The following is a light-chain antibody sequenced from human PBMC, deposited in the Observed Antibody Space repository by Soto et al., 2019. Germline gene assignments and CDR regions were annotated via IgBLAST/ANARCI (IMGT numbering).Light chain of an antibody. CDR3: QQYNNWPIT. V-gene: IGKV3D-15*01. CDR1: QTVGSN. J-gene: IGKJ5*01. Sequence: EIVLTQSPAPLSVSPGARATLSCRASQTVGSNLAWYQQKPGQAPRLLIYGASTRASDTPARFSGSGSVTEFALTISSLQSEDFAVYYCQQYNNWPITFGQGTRLEIK. CDR2: GAS.